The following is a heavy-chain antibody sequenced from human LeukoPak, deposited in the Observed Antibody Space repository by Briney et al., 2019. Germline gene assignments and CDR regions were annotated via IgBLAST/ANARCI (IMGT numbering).Heavy chain of an antibody. CDR1: GFTVSNNY. V-gene: IGHV3-53*01. CDR3: AKSEMALPAAMIDY. CDR2: IYGGGNT. J-gene: IGHJ4*02. Sequence: PGGSLRLSCAASGFTVSNNYMSWVRQAPGKGLEWVSVIYGGGNTFYADSVKGRFTISRDNSKNTLYLQMNSQRAEDTAVYYCAKSEMALPAAMIDYWGQGTLVTVSS. D-gene: IGHD2-2*01.